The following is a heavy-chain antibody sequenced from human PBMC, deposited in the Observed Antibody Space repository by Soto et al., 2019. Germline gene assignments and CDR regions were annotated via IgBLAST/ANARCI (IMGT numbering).Heavy chain of an antibody. Sequence: QVQLVESGGGVVQPGRSLRLSCAASGFTFSSYAMHWVRKAPGKGLEWVAVISYDGSNKYYADSVKGRFTISRDNSKNTLYLQMNSLRAEDTAVYYCARGAAAVALGSRLDYWGQGTLVTVSS. CDR2: ISYDGSNK. V-gene: IGHV3-30-3*01. CDR3: ARGAAAVALGSRLDY. CDR1: GFTFSSYA. D-gene: IGHD6-13*01. J-gene: IGHJ4*02.